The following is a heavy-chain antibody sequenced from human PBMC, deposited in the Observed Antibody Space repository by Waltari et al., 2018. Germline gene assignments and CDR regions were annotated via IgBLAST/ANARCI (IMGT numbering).Heavy chain of an antibody. D-gene: IGHD2-2*01. V-gene: IGHV5-51*01. CDR1: GYSFTSYW. CDR2: IYPGDSDT. Sequence: EVQLVQSGAEVKKPGESLKISCKGSGYSFTSYWIGWVRQMPGKGLEWMGIIYPGDSDTRDSPSFQGQVTSSADKSISTAYLQWSSRKASDTAMYYCARDCSSTSCRRSLDYWGQGTLVTVSS. CDR3: ARDCSSTSCRRSLDY. J-gene: IGHJ4*02.